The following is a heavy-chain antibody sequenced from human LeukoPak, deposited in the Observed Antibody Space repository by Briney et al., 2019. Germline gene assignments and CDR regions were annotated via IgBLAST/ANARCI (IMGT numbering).Heavy chain of an antibody. V-gene: IGHV4-34*01. CDR2: INHSGST. Sequence: SETLSLTCAVYGGSFSGYYWSWIRQPPGKGLEWIGEINHSGSTNYNPSLKSRVTISVDTSKNQFSLKLSSVTAADTAVYYCAGAYYDILTGYRFDYWGQGTLVNVSS. CDR1: GGSFSGYY. CDR3: AGAYYDILTGYRFDY. D-gene: IGHD3-9*01. J-gene: IGHJ4*02.